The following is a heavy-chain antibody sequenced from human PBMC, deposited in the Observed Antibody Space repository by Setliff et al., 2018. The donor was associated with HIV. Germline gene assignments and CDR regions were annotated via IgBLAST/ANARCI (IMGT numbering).Heavy chain of an antibody. V-gene: IGHV3-30*03. J-gene: IGHJ6*03. CDR3: THIYRNHTGAPDTRHSYYYYMGA. CDR1: GFAFSDYS. D-gene: IGHD4-4*01. Sequence: PGGSLRLSCAASGFAFSDYSINWVRQPPGKGLEWVALITFDGGLKYYADSVRGRFTISRDNSKNTLYLQMNSLKTEDTAIYYCTHIYRNHTGAPDTRHSYYYYMGAWGTGTTVTVSS. CDR2: ITFDGGLK.